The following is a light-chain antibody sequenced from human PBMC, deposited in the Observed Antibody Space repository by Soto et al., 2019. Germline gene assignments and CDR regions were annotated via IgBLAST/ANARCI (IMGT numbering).Light chain of an antibody. CDR3: QQVNSVPLT. V-gene: IGKV1-12*01. Sequence: DIQMTQSPSFVSSSVGDRVTITCRASQGIKSWLAWYQHKPGKAPKVLIFAASSLQSGVPSRFTGSGSGTDFTLTISNLQPEDFETYFCQQVNSVPLTFGGGTKVDIK. J-gene: IGKJ4*01. CDR2: AAS. CDR1: QGIKSW.